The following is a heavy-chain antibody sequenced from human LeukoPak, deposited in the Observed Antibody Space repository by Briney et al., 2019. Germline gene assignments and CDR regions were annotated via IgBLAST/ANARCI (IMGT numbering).Heavy chain of an antibody. V-gene: IGHV1-69*05. CDR1: GGTFSSYA. CDR3: ARDRGTTVTTGKGGWFDP. CDR2: IIPISGTA. Sequence: GASVKVSCKASGGTFSSYAISWVRQAPGQGLEWMGRIIPISGTANYAQKFQGRVTITTDESTSTAYMELSSLRSEDTAVYYCARDRGTTVTTGKGGWFDPWGQGTLVTVSS. J-gene: IGHJ5*02. D-gene: IGHD4-17*01.